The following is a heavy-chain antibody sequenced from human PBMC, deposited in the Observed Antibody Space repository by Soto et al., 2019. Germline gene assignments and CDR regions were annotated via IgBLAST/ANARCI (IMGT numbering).Heavy chain of an antibody. CDR1: GGSISSYY. V-gene: IGHV4-59*01. D-gene: IGHD3-22*01. CDR3: ARGSSNDRSFGFDY. CDR2: IYSSGYT. J-gene: IGHJ4*02. Sequence: SETMSLTCTVSGGSISSYYWNWIRQPPGKEPEWIGYIYSSGYTNYNPSLKTRVTMSVDTSKDQFSLELSSASAADTAVYYCARGSSNDRSFGFDYWGQGTQVTVSS.